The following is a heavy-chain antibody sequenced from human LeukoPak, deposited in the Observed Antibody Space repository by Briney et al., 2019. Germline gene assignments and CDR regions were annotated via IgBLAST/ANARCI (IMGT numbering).Heavy chain of an antibody. Sequence: TGGFLRLSCAASGFTFSSYSMNWVRQALGKGLEWVSSISSSSSYIYYADSVEGRFTISRDNAKNSLYLQMNSLRAEDTAVYYCARLSRELKDAFDIWGQGTMVTVSS. D-gene: IGHD5-24*01. CDR1: GFTFSSYS. CDR2: ISSSSSYI. V-gene: IGHV3-21*01. CDR3: ARLSRELKDAFDI. J-gene: IGHJ3*02.